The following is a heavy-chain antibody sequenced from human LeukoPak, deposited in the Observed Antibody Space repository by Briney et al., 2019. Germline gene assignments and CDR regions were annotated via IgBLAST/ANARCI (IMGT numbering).Heavy chain of an antibody. CDR2: INPNSGGT. D-gene: IGHD3-16*02. V-gene: IGHV1-2*02. J-gene: IGHJ4*02. CDR3: ARSDYAWGSYRLYYFDY. Sequence: ASVKVSCKASGYTFTGYYMHWVRQAPGQGLEWMGWINPNSGGTNYAQKFQGRVTMTRDTSISTAYMELSRLRSDDTAVYYCARSDYAWGSYRLYYFDYWGQGTLVTVSS. CDR1: GYTFTGYY.